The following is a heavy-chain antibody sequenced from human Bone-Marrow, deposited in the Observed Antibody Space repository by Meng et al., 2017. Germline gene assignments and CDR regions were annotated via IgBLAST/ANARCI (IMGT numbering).Heavy chain of an antibody. Sequence: QVELQKSGPGLVKPSGTLSLTCAVSGDSISRSNWWSWVRQPPGKGLEWIGEIYHSGNTNYNASLKSRVTLSIDKSKNQFSLKLSSVTAADTAVYYCARKAVAGNFDYWGQGTLVTVSS. J-gene: IGHJ4*02. D-gene: IGHD6-13*01. CDR3: ARKAVAGNFDY. CDR1: GDSISRSNW. CDR2: IYHSGNT. V-gene: IGHV4-4*02.